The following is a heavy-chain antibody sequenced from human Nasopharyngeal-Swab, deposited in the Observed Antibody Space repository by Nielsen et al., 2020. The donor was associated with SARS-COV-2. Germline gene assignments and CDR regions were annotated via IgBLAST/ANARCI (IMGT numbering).Heavy chain of an antibody. Sequence: GGSLRLPCEASGFTFSSYSLNWVRQAPGKGLEWVSFVSGSSYFTHYADSVRGRFTVSRDNARNTLYLQMHSLKPEDTAVYFCARGGGVTHYFDFWGQGALVTVSS. CDR3: ARGGGVTHYFDF. CDR1: GFTFSSYS. J-gene: IGHJ4*02. V-gene: IGHV3-21*01. D-gene: IGHD4-23*01. CDR2: VSGSSYFT.